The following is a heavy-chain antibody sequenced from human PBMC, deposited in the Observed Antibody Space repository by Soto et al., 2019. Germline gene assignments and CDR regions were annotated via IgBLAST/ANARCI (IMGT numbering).Heavy chain of an antibody. CDR2: ISAGGYSA. V-gene: IGHV3-23*01. CDR3: AKGEQVWETFDH. J-gene: IGHJ4*02. D-gene: IGHD1-26*01. CDR1: GLAFSNYT. Sequence: EAHFLESGGGLVQPGGSLRLSCAASGLAFSNYTISWVRQAPGKGLAWVSTISAGGYSAYYGGAVKGRFTTSRDNSKSTLYLQKNRLRADDTAVYYCAKGEQVWETFDHWGQGTQVTVSS.